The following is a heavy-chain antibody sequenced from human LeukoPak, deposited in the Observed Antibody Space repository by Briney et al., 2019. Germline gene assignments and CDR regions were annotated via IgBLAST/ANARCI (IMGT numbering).Heavy chain of an antibody. D-gene: IGHD5-12*01. CDR1: GFTFSSYA. CDR2: IWYDGSNK. CDR3: ARDNRGYSGYDPLDY. J-gene: IGHJ4*02. V-gene: IGHV3-33*08. Sequence: GESLRLSCAASGFTFSSYAMHWVRQAPGKGLEWVAVIWYDGSNKYYADSVKGRFTISRDNSKNTLYLQMNSLRAEDTAVYYCARDNRGYSGYDPLDYWGQGTLVTVSA.